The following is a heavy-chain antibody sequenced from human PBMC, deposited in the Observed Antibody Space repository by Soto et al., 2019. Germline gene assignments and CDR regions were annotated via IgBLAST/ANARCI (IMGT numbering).Heavy chain of an antibody. CDR1: GFTFNRHP. CDR2: ISHDGNNK. CDR3: ARADVHIFATLHGPFDH. J-gene: IGHJ4*02. Sequence: QVQLVESGGGVVQPGRSLRLSCAASGFTFNRHPLHWVRQAPGKGLEWVAVISHDGNNKYYADSVKGRFTISRDNSMNMLYLPMHGVRTEDSAIFSCARADVHIFATLHGPFDHWGQGALVTVSS. D-gene: IGHD3-3*02. V-gene: IGHV3-30-3*01.